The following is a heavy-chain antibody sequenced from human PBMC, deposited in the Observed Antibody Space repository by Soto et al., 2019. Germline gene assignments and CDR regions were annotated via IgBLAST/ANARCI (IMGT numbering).Heavy chain of an antibody. V-gene: IGHV1-69*01. CDR2: FVPIVGTA. CDR1: GGTFSSYA. J-gene: IGHJ4*02. Sequence: QVQLVQSGAEVKKPGSSVKVSCTASGGTFSSYAVSWLRQAPGQGLEWMGAFVPIVGTADYALNFQGRITIIADESTNTGYVELSSLRSEDTAVYYCAIGSTYSGEFEFWGQGTLGTV. D-gene: IGHD1-26*01. CDR3: AIGSTYSGEFEF.